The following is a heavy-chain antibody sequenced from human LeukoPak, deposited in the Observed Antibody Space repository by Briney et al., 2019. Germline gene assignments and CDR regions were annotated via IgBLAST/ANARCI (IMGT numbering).Heavy chain of an antibody. CDR2: ISGSGDAT. D-gene: IGHD6-13*01. CDR3: AKGSSWNYYYYYMDV. Sequence: PGGSLRLSCAASGFTFSANVMSWVRQAPGKGLEWVSTISGSGDATYYADSVKGRFTISRDNSKNTLYLQMNSLRAEDTAVYYCAKGSSWNYYYYYMDVWGKGTTVTVSS. V-gene: IGHV3-23*01. J-gene: IGHJ6*03. CDR1: GFTFSANV.